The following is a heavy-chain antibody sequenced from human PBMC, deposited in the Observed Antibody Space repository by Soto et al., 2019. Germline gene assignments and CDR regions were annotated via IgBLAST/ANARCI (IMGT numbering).Heavy chain of an antibody. V-gene: IGHV4-39*01. CDR2: IYYSGST. CDR3: ARFGDSGSYLAY. Sequence: SETLSLTCTVAGGSISSSSYYWGGIRQPPGKGLEWIGSIYYSGSTYYNPSLKSRVTISVDTSKNQFSLKLSSVTAADTAVYYCARFGDSGSYLAYWGQGTLVTVS. CDR1: GGSISSSSYY. J-gene: IGHJ4*02. D-gene: IGHD1-26*01.